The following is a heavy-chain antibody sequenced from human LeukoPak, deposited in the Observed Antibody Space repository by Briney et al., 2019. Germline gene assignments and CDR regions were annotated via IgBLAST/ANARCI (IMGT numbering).Heavy chain of an antibody. J-gene: IGHJ4*02. CDR2: IWRSGST. D-gene: IGHD3-10*01. CDR1: GGSVSSST. CDR3: ARLWSGSPPQYHFDY. Sequence: SETLSLTCAVSGGSVSSSTWSWIRQPPGKGLEWIGYIWRSGSTNYNPSLKSRVTISSDTSNSQISLELTSVTAADTAVYYCARLWSGSPPQYHFDYWGQGSLVIVSS. V-gene: IGHV4-59*02.